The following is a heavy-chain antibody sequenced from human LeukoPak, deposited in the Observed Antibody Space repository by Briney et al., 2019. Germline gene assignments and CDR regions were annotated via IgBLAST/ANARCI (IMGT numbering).Heavy chain of an antibody. D-gene: IGHD6-13*01. CDR2: INWNGGST. CDR3: ARVSSRSWYHYMDV. Sequence: GGSLRLSWAASGFTFDDYGMSWVRQAPGKGLEWVSGINWNGGSTDYADSVKGRFTISRDNANNSLYLQKNSLRAEDTALYHCARVSSRSWYHYMDVWGKGTTVTISS. CDR1: GFTFDDYG. V-gene: IGHV3-20*01. J-gene: IGHJ6*03.